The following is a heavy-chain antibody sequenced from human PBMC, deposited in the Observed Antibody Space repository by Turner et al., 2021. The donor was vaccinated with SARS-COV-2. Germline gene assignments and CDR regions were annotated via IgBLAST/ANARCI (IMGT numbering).Heavy chain of an antibody. J-gene: IGHJ4*02. CDR3: AADCTSASCYSRNADY. CDR2: ISASGGDT. Sequence: EVQLVESGGGLVQPGRSLRLSCAASGFTFSNFAMTWVRQAPGRGLEWVSAISASGGDTHYADSVKGRFTISRDNSKSTLYLQVNSLRAEDTAMYYCAADCTSASCYSRNADYWGQGTLVTVSS. D-gene: IGHD2-2*01. V-gene: IGHV3-23*04. CDR1: GFTFSNFA.